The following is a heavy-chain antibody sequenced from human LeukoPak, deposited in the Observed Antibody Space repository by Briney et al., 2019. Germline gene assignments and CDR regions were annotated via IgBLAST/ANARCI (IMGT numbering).Heavy chain of an antibody. V-gene: IGHV7-4-1*02. CDR3: ARDPSYYVWGSYRYTPDY. CDR2: INTNTGNP. J-gene: IGHJ4*02. CDR1: GYTFTSYA. D-gene: IGHD3-16*02. Sequence: GASVTVSCTASGYTFTSYAMNWVRQAPGQGLEWMGWINTNTGNPTYAQGFTGRFVFSLDTSVSTAYLQISSLKAEDTAAYYCARDPSYYVWGSYRYTPDYWGQGTLVTVSS.